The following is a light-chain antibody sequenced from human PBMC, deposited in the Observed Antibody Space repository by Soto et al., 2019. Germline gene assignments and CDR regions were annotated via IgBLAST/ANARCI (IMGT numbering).Light chain of an antibody. Sequence: LLTQSPGTLSLSPGDSAALSCRASQSVSNNYLAWYQQKPGQAPRLLIYGASNRATGIQDRLSGSGSGTEFTLTIRRLEPEDFAVYYCQQYGSPGTFGQGTKVDIK. V-gene: IGKV3-20*01. CDR1: QSVSNNY. CDR3: QQYGSPGT. CDR2: GAS. J-gene: IGKJ1*01.